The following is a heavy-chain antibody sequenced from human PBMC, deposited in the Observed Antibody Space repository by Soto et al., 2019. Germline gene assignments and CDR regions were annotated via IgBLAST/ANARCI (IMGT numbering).Heavy chain of an antibody. CDR2: ISAYNGNT. CDR3: ALDNYDSSGYYYYGMDV. D-gene: IGHD3-22*01. CDR1: GYTFTSCC. Sequence: ASVNVSCKSSGYTFTSCCISWVRQAPGQGLEWMGWISAYNGNTNYAQKLQGRVTMTTDTSTSTAYMELRSLRSDDTAVYYCALDNYDSSGYYYYGMDVWGQGTTVTVSS. V-gene: IGHV1-18*04. J-gene: IGHJ6*02.